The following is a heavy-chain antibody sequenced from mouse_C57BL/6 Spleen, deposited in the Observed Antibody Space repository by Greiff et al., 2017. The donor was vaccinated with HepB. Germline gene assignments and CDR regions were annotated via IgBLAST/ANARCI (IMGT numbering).Heavy chain of an antibody. J-gene: IGHJ4*01. CDR1: GYTFTSYW. CDR3: ARRKGLLWEGDAMDY. D-gene: IGHD2-1*01. CDR2: IHPNSGST. Sequence: QVQLQQPGAELVKPGASVKLSCKASGYTFTSYWMHWVKQRPGQGLEWIGMIHPNSGSTNYNEKFKSKATLTVDKSSSTAYMQLSSLTSEDSAVYYCARRKGLLWEGDAMDYWGQGISVTVSS. V-gene: IGHV1-64*01.